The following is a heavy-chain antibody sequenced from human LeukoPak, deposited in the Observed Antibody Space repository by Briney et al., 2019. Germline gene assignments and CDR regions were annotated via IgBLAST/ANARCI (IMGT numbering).Heavy chain of an antibody. CDR3: TRLAGGGSSGPRPY. V-gene: IGHV3-73*01. CDR2: IRSKANSYAT. D-gene: IGHD3-22*01. CDR1: GFTFSGSA. Sequence: GGPLRLSCAAPGFTFSGSAMHWVRQASGKGLEWVGRIRSKANSYATAYAASVKGRFTISRDDSKNTAYLQMNSLKTEDTAVYYCTRLAGGGSSGPRPYWGQGTLVTVSS. J-gene: IGHJ4*02.